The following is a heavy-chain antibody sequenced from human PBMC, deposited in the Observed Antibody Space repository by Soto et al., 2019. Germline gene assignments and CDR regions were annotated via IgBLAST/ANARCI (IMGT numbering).Heavy chain of an antibody. CDR1: GFTFSSYW. D-gene: IGHD2-15*01. Sequence: PGGSLRLSCAASGFTFSSYWMSWVRQAPGKGLEWVANIKQDGSEKYYVDSVKGRFTISRDNAKNSLYLQMNSLRAEDTAVYYCARDPGSYCSGGSCYRPAEFDYWGQGTLVTVSS. CDR3: ARDPGSYCSGGSCYRPAEFDY. CDR2: IKQDGSEK. J-gene: IGHJ4*02. V-gene: IGHV3-7*01.